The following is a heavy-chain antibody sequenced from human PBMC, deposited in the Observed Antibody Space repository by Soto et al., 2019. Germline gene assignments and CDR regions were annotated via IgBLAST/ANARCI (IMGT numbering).Heavy chain of an antibody. CDR2: IYYNGST. CDR1: RTSITRDTYN. V-gene: IGHV4-31*03. CDR3: ARDPSGVATTFYYGMGY. Sequence: ASQAFSLSGNVTRTSITRDTYNWWCIRQYSGKGLEWIGYIYYNGSTYYTPSLKSRVTISVDTSKNQFSLKLSSVTAADTAVYYCARDPSGVATTFYYGMGYWGQGTTVT. D-gene: IGHD3-3*01. J-gene: IGHJ6*02.